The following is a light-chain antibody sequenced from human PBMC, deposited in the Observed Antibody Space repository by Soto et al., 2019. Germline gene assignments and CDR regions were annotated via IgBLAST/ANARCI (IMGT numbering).Light chain of an antibody. CDR3: QQYDSLPMYT. CDR1: QNIVNW. V-gene: IGKV1-5*03. Sequence: DIQMTQSPSTLSASVGDRVTITCRARQNIVNWLAWYQQKPGKAPNLLIYKTSTLQRGVPSRFSGSGSGTEFTLTISSLQPDDFATYYCQQYDSLPMYTFGQGTKVDIK. J-gene: IGKJ2*01. CDR2: KTS.